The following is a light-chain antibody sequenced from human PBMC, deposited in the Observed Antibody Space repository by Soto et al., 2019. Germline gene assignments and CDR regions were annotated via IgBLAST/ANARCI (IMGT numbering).Light chain of an antibody. J-gene: IGKJ4*01. Sequence: EVLLTQSPGTLSFSPGERATLSCRASQSVNNRYLAWYQQKPGQAPRLLIYGASNRATGSPDRFSGSGSGTDFTLTITRLEPEDFAMYYCQQYDSSPTFGGGTKVDIK. V-gene: IGKV3-20*01. CDR3: QQYDSSPT. CDR1: QSVNNRY. CDR2: GAS.